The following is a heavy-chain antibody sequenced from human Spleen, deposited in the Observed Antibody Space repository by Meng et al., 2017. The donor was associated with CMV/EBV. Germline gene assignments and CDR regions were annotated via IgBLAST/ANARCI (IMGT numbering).Heavy chain of an antibody. CDR3: AREIEPSDSYYYYGMDV. J-gene: IGHJ6*02. CDR1: GFIFSDYY. Sequence: GESLKISCAASGFIFSDYYMIWIRQAPGKGLEWISYINSIGTTIYYADSVKGRFTISRDNTKNSLFLQMNSLRAEDTAVYYCAREIEPSDSYYYYGMDVWGQGTTVTVSS. V-gene: IGHV3-11*01. CDR2: INSIGTTI. D-gene: IGHD1-14*01.